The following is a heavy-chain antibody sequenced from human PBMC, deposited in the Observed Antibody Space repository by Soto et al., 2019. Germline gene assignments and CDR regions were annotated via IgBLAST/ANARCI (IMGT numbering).Heavy chain of an antibody. Sequence: PGGSLRLSCTASGFIFSNYYMSWIRQAPGKGLEWVSSISSSSSYIYYADSVKGRFTISRDNAKNSLYLQMNSLRAEDTAVYYCAKNHDYGESFQHWGQGTLVTVSS. CDR3: AKNHDYGESFQH. J-gene: IGHJ1*01. D-gene: IGHD4-17*01. CDR2: ISSSSSYI. CDR1: GFIFSNYY. V-gene: IGHV3-11*06.